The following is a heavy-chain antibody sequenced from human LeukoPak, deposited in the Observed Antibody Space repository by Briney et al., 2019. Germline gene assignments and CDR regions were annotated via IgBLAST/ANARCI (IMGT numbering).Heavy chain of an antibody. CDR1: GYTFSSYT. J-gene: IGHJ4*02. CDR2: INTNTGHP. V-gene: IGHV7-4-1*02. D-gene: IGHD1-26*01. Sequence: ASVKVSCKASGYTFSSYTMSWVRHAPGQGLEWMGWINTNTGHPTYAQVFTGRFVFSLDTSVSTAYLQISSLKADDTAVYYCARDLSETYSDYYFDYWGQGTLVTVSS. CDR3: ARDLSETYSDYYFDY.